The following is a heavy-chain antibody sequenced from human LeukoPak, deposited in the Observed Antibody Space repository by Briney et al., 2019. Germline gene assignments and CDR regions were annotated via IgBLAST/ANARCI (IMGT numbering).Heavy chain of an antibody. V-gene: IGHV3-7*01. J-gene: IGHJ6*02. CDR1: GFTFSTYW. CDR2: IKQDGGEE. Sequence: GGSLRLSCSASGFTFSTYWMTWVRQAPGKGLEWVANIKQDGGEEYYVDSVKGRFTISRDNAKNSLYLQMNSLRAEDTAVYYCARGRCSSTSCTDYYYGMDVWGQGTTVTVSS. D-gene: IGHD2-2*01. CDR3: ARGRCSSTSCTDYYYGMDV.